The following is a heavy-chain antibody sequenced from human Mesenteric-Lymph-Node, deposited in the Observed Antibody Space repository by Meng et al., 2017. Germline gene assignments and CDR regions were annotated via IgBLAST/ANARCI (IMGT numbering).Heavy chain of an antibody. V-gene: IGHV4-31*03. CDR3: ARERNYDFWSGYYNPYGMDV. CDR1: GGSISSGGYY. Sequence: SETLSLTCTVSGGSISSGGYYWSWIRQHPGKGLEWIGYIYYSGSTYYNPSLKSRVTISVDTSKNQFSLKLSSVTAADTAVYYCARERNYDFWSGYYNPYGMDVWGQGTTVTVSS. D-gene: IGHD3-3*01. CDR2: IYYSGST. J-gene: IGHJ6*02.